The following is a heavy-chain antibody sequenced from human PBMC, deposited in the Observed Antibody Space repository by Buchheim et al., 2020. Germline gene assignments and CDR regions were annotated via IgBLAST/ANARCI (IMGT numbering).Heavy chain of an antibody. V-gene: IGHV3-30-3*02. Sequence: QVQLVESGGGVVQPGRSLRLSCAASGFTFSSYAMHWVRQAPGKGLEWVAVISYDGSNKYYADSVKGRFTISRDNSKHTLYLQMNSLRAEDTAVYYCANEGSISSLWGQGTL. CDR1: GFTFSSYA. CDR2: ISYDGSNK. D-gene: IGHD3-10*01. J-gene: IGHJ4*02. CDR3: ANEGSISSL.